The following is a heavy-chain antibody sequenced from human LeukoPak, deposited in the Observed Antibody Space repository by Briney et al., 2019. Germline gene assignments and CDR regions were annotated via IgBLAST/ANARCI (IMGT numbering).Heavy chain of an antibody. D-gene: IGHD1-26*01. CDR3: AREGSYFAEYFQH. CDR1: GGSISSGGYY. J-gene: IGHJ1*01. CDR2: IYHSGST. Sequence: SETLSLTCTVSGGSISSGGYYWSWIRQPPGKGLEWIGYIYHSGSTYYNPSLKSRVTISVDRSKNQFSLKLSSVTAADTAVYYCAREGSYFAEYFQHWGQGTLVTVPS. V-gene: IGHV4-30-2*01.